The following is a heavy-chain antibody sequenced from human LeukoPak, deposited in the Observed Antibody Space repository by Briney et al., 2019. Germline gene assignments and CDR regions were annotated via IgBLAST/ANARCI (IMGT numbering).Heavy chain of an antibody. CDR1: GYTFTSYD. V-gene: IGHV1-8*01. CDR2: MNPNSGNT. CDR3: ARGVGTSSSPYYYYYYMDV. D-gene: IGHD6-6*01. J-gene: IGHJ6*03. Sequence: ASVKVSCKASGYTFTSYDINWVRQATGQGLEWMGWMNPNSGNTGYAQKFQGRATMTRNTSISTAYMELSSLRSEDTAVYYCARGVGTSSSPYYYYYYMDVWGKGTTVTVSS.